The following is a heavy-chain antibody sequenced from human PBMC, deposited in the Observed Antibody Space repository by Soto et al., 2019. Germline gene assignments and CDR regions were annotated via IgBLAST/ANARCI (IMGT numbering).Heavy chain of an antibody. J-gene: IGHJ4*02. D-gene: IGHD2-15*01. CDR3: ARGAALGSVVVVAATPYYFDY. CDR1: GGSFSGYY. V-gene: IGHV4-34*01. CDR2: INHSGST. Sequence: PSETLSLTCAVYGGSFSGYYWSWIRQPPGKGLEWIGEINHSGSTNYNPSLKSRVTISVDTSKNQFSLKLSSVTAADTAVYYCARGAALGSVVVVAATPYYFDYWGQGTLVTVSS.